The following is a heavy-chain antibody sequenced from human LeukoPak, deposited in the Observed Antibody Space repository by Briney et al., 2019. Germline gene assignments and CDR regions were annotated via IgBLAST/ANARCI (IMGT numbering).Heavy chain of an antibody. D-gene: IGHD1-26*01. CDR2: IYYSGST. J-gene: IGHJ4*02. CDR1: GGSISSSSYY. CDR3: SRQERWERPMFFDY. Sequence: SETLSLTCTVSGGSISSSSYYWGWIRQPPGKGLEWIGSIYYSGSTYYNPSLKSRVTISVDTSKNQFSLKLSSVTAADTAVYYCSRQERWERPMFFDYWGQGTLVTVSS. V-gene: IGHV4-39*01.